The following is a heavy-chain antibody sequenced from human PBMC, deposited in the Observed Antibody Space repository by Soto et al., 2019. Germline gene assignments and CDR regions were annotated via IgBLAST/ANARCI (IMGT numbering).Heavy chain of an antibody. CDR3: ARGVVRGVISILYYYYYGMDV. CDR2: IIPIFGTA. Sequence: QVQLVQSGAEVKKPGSSVKVSCKASGGTFSSYAISWVRQAPGQGLEWMGGIIPIFGTANYAQKFQGRVTITADESTSTAYMELSSLRSEDTAVYYCARGVVRGVISILYYYYYGMDVWGQGTTVTVSS. J-gene: IGHJ6*02. CDR1: GGTFSSYA. D-gene: IGHD3-10*01. V-gene: IGHV1-69*01.